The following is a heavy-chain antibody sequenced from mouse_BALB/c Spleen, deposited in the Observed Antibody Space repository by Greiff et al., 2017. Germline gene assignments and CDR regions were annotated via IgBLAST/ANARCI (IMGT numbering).Heavy chain of an antibody. CDR1: GYTFTDYW. Sequence: VQLQQSGAELVMPGASVKMSCKASGYTFTDYWMHWVKQRPGQGLEWIGAIDTSDSYTSYNQKFKGKATLTVDESSSTAYMQLSSLTSEDSAVYYCARGPYFDYWGQGTTLTVSS. V-gene: IGHV1-69*01. CDR3: ARGPYFDY. CDR2: IDTSDSYT. J-gene: IGHJ2*01.